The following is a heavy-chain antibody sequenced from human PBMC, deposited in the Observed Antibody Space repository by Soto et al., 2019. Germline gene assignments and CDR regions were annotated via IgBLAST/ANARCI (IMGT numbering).Heavy chain of an antibody. CDR2: ISSSSSTI. CDR3: ASTVAGIVVVAELTGHDAFDI. Sequence: GGSLRLSCAASGFTFSSYSMIWVRQAPGKGLEWVSYISSSSSTIYYADSVKGRFTISRDNAKNSLYLQMNSLRAEDTAVYYCASTVAGIVVVAELTGHDAFDIWGQGTMVTVSS. V-gene: IGHV3-48*01. CDR1: GFTFSSYS. D-gene: IGHD2-15*01. J-gene: IGHJ3*02.